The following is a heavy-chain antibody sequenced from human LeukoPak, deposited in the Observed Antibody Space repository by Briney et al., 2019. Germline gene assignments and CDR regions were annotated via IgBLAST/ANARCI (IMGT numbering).Heavy chain of an antibody. CDR1: GYSLTSYW. Sequence: GESLKISCKGSGYSLTSYWIGWVRQMPGKGLEWMGIIYPGDSDTRYSPSFQGQVTISADKSISTAYLQWSSLKASDTAMYYCARQRAGYDFWSGHYGNFDYWGQGTLVTVSS. D-gene: IGHD3-3*01. V-gene: IGHV5-51*01. J-gene: IGHJ4*02. CDR3: ARQRAGYDFWSGHYGNFDY. CDR2: IYPGDSDT.